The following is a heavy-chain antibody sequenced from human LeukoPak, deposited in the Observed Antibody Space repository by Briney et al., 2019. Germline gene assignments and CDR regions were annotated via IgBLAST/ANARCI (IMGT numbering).Heavy chain of an antibody. CDR1: GGTFSIYA. Sequence: ASVKVSCKASGGTFSIYAINWVRQAPGQGLEWMGWINPNSGGTNYAQKFQGRVTMTRDTSISTAYMELSRLRSDDTAVYYCARARSSSNFDYWGQGTLVTVSS. CDR3: ARARSSSNFDY. D-gene: IGHD6-6*01. J-gene: IGHJ4*02. V-gene: IGHV1-2*02. CDR2: INPNSGGT.